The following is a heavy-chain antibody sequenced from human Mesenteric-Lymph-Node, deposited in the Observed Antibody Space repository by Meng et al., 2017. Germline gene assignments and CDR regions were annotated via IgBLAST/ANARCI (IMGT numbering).Heavy chain of an antibody. J-gene: IGHJ6*02. CDR1: GFTFSSYA. CDR2: ISGSGGST. Sequence: GESLKISCAASGFTFSSYAMSWVRQAPGKGLEWVSAISGSGGSTYYADSVKGRFTISRDNSKNTLYLQMNSLRAEDTAVYYCAKGLNGSPYGSGSYYWYYYYGMDVWGQGTTVTVSS. V-gene: IGHV3-23*01. CDR3: AKGLNGSPYGSGSYYWYYYYGMDV. D-gene: IGHD3-10*01.